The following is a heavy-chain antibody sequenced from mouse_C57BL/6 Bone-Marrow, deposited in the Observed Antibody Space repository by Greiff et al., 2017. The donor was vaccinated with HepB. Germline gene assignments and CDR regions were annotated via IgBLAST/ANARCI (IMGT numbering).Heavy chain of an antibody. V-gene: IGHV7-3*01. CDR3: ASSSYHWYFDV. CDR1: GFTFTDYY. J-gene: IGHJ1*03. D-gene: IGHD1-1*01. CDR2: IRNKANGYTT. Sequence: EVKVEESGGGLVQPGGSLSLSCAASGFTFTDYYMSWVRQPPGKALEWLGFIRNKANGYTTEYSASVKGRFTISRDNSQRILYLQMNALSAEDSATYYCASSSYHWYFDVWGTGTTVTVSS.